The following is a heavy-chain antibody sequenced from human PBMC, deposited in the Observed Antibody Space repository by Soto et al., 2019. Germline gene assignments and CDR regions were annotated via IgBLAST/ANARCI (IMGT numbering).Heavy chain of an antibody. CDR1: GVACAAYG. J-gene: IGHJ6*02. V-gene: IGHV3-30*18. CDR3: AKDTLYPVVSYFYYGLDG. Sequence: PXAFMTLSFAAGGVACAAYGVHWVRQAPGKGLEWVAVISFDGTNKFYADSVKGRFTISRDNSNNTLYLQMSSLRAEDTAVYYCAKDTLYPVVSYFYYGLDGWGQGTTVSVSS. CDR2: ISFDGTNK. D-gene: IGHD2-8*01.